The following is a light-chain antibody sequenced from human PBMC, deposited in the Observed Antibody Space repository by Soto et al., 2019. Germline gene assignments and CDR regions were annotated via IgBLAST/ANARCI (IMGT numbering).Light chain of an antibody. Sequence: EIVMTQSPGTLSLSPGERATLSCMASQSVSSSYLALYQQKPGQAPRLLIYGASSRATGIPDRFSGSGSGTDFSLTISRLEPEDFAVYYCQQYDSSPLTFGGGTKVELK. J-gene: IGKJ4*01. CDR3: QQYDSSPLT. CDR1: QSVSSSY. CDR2: GAS. V-gene: IGKV3-20*01.